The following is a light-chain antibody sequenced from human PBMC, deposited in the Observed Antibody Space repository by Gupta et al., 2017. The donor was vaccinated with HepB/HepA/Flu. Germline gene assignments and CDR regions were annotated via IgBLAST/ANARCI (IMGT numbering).Light chain of an antibody. CDR2: AAS. CDR1: QGIRND. V-gene: IGKV1-6*01. Sequence: AIQMTQSPSSLSASVGDSVTITCRASQGIRNDLGWYQQKPGKAPKLLIYAASSLQSGVPSRFSGSGSGTNFTLTISSLQTEDFATYYCLQEYNYPRTFGQGTNVEIK. J-gene: IGKJ1*01. CDR3: LQEYNYPRT.